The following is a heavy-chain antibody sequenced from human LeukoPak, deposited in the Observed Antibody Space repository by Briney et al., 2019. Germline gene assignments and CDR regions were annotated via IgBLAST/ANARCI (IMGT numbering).Heavy chain of an antibody. CDR1: GGSISSYY. CDR2: IYTSGST. CDR3: ARSSKGGAAAGNNWFDP. J-gene: IGHJ5*02. V-gene: IGHV4-4*07. D-gene: IGHD6-13*01. Sequence: SETLSLTCTVSGGSISSYYWSWIRQPAGKGLEWIGRIYTSGSTNYNPSLKSRVTMSVDTSKNQFSLKLSSVTAADTAVYYCARSSKGGAAAGNNWFDPWGQGTLVTVSS.